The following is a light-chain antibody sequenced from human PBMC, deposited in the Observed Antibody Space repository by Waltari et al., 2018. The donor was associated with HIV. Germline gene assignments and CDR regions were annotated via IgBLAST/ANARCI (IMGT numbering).Light chain of an antibody. CDR1: SSNIGNTF. J-gene: IGLJ2*01. CDR2: QND. CDR3: SAWDDKLTALV. V-gene: IGLV1-47*01. Sequence: QSVLTQPPSASGTPGQRVTISCSGNSSNIGNTFFSLYQQVPGMAPKLLIYQNDQRPSGVPDRFSGSKSGTSASLAISGLRSEDEADYYCSAWDDKLTALVFGGGTKLTDL.